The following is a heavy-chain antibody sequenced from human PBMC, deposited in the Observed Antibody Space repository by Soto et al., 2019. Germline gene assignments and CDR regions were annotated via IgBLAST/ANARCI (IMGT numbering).Heavy chain of an antibody. CDR2: INPNSGGT. CDR1: GYTFTGYY. D-gene: IGHD2-15*01. V-gene: IGHV1-2*02. J-gene: IGHJ6*02. Sequence: QVQLVQSGAEVKKPGASVKVSCKASGYTFTGYYMHWVRQAPGQGLEGMGWINPNSGGTNYAQKCKGRVTMTRYTSIIPAYMELSRLRSDDTAVYYCARRSGSGGPSYGRDVWGQGTTVTVSS. CDR3: ARRSGSGGPSYGRDV.